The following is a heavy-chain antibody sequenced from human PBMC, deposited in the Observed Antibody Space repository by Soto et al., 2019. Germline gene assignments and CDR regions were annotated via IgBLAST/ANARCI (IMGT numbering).Heavy chain of an antibody. CDR3: ARVYSGSYSDY. Sequence: QVQLQESGPGLVKPSGTLSLTCAVSGGSIRSNNWLSWVRQPPGKGLEWIGEIFHSGSTHYNPSLKTRVTISVDKSKNQFSLKLSSVTAADTAVYYCARVYSGSYSDYWGQGTLVTVSS. J-gene: IGHJ4*02. CDR2: IFHSGST. D-gene: IGHD1-26*01. V-gene: IGHV4-4*02. CDR1: GGSIRSNNW.